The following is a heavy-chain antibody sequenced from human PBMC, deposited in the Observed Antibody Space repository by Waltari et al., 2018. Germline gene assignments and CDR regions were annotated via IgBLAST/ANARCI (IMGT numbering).Heavy chain of an antibody. CDR1: GYSFTSYD. CDR2: MNPSGGDT. D-gene: IGHD1-26*01. Sequence: QVHLVQSAAEVKSPGATVKVSCTTSGYSFTSYDIQWVRQATGQGPEWMGWMNPSGGDTDYAQKFQGRVTMTTNTSISTAYLHLSSLRSEDTAVYYCARAVGGAARGYYGMDVWGQGTTVTVSS. CDR3: ARAVGGAARGYYGMDV. J-gene: IGHJ6*02. V-gene: IGHV1-8*01.